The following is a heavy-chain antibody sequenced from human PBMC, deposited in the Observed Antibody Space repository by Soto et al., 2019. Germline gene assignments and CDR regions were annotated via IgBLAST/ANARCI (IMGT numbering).Heavy chain of an antibody. J-gene: IGHJ4*02. CDR2: MNPNSGNT. Sequence: GASVKVSCKASGYTFTSYDINWVRQATGQGLEWMGWMNPNSGNTGYAQKFKGRVTMTRNTSISTAYMELSSLRSEDTAVYYCARGPFGYSGYDIDYWGQGTLVTVSS. CDR3: ARGPFGYSGYDIDY. CDR1: GYTFTSYD. V-gene: IGHV1-8*01. D-gene: IGHD5-12*01.